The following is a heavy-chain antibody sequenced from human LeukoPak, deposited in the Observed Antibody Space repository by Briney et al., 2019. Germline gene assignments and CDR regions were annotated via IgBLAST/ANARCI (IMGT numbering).Heavy chain of an antibody. CDR2: IKSKTDGGTT. CDR3: ATGEYLEWLLYFDY. CDR1: GFTLINTW. J-gene: IGHJ4*02. Sequence: GGSLRLSCADSGFTLINTWMSCVRQAPGKGLEWVGRIKSKTDGGTTDYAAPVKGRFTISRDDSKNTLYLQMNSLKTEDTAVYYCATGEYLEWLLYFDYWGQGTLVTVSS. V-gene: IGHV3-15*01. D-gene: IGHD3-3*01.